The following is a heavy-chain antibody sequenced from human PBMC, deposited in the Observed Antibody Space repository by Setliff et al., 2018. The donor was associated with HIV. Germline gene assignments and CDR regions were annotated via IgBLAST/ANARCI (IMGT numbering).Heavy chain of an antibody. D-gene: IGHD1-26*01. V-gene: IGHV4-38-2*02. CDR1: GYSISSGYY. CDR2: IYTNGNT. J-gene: IGHJ4*02. CDR3: ARYWGSYPEHFDY. Sequence: PSETLSLTCTVSGYSISSGYYWGWIRQPPGKGLEWIGRIYTNGNTNYNPSFKSRVTMSVDTSKNQFSLKLNSMTAADTAVYYCARYWGSYPEHFDYWGQGTLVTVSS.